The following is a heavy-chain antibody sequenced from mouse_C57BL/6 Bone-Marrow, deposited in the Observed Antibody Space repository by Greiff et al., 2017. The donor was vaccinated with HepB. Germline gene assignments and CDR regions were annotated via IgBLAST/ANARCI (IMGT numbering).Heavy chain of an antibody. CDR2: IYPRSGNT. J-gene: IGHJ3*01. V-gene: IGHV1-81*01. CDR1: GYTFTSYG. CDR3: ASPLYGSSWAWFAY. D-gene: IGHD1-1*01. Sequence: QVHVKQSGAELARPGASVKLSCKASGYTFTSYGISWVKQRTGQGLEWIGEIYPRSGNTYYNEKFKGKATLTADKSSSTAYMELRSLTSEDSAVYFCASPLYGSSWAWFAYWGQGTLVTVSA.